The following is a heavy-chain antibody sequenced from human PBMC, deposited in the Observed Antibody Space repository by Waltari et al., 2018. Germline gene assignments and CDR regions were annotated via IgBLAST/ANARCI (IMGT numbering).Heavy chain of an antibody. CDR3: ATGPAAWWAFDV. CDR1: GHTFTSYD. D-gene: IGHD2-8*02. V-gene: IGHV1-8*01. J-gene: IGHJ3*01. Sequence: QVQLVQSGPEVREPGASVTLSCKASGHTFTSYDLNWVRQAPGEGREWIGWMNPNNGDTAFAQKLQGRVTLARNTSISTAYMELSSLTSDDTAMYYCATGPAAWWAFDVWGQGTMVAVSS. CDR2: MNPNNGDT.